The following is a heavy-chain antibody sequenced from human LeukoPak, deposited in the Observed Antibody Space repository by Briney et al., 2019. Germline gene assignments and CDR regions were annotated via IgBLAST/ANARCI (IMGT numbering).Heavy chain of an antibody. CDR2: ISSSGSTI. CDR3: AIVAPTLFDY. CDR1: GFTFSSYS. D-gene: IGHD5-12*01. J-gene: IGHJ4*02. V-gene: IGHV3-48*04. Sequence: GGSLRLSCAASGFTFSSYSMNWVRQAPGKGLEWVSYISSSGSTIYYADSVKGRFTISRDNAKNSLYLQMNSLRAEDTAVYYCAIVAPTLFDYWGQGTLVTVSS.